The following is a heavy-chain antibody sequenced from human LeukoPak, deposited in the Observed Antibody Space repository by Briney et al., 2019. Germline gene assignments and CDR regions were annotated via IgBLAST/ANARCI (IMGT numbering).Heavy chain of an antibody. D-gene: IGHD1-1*01. CDR1: GGSISSGDYY. Sequence: SETLSLTCTVSGGSISSGDYYWSWIRQPPGKGLEWIGYIYYSGSTYYNPSLKSRVTISVDTSKNQFSLKMSSVTAADTAAYYCARRDTTGRIGRFDPWGQGTLVTVSA. CDR3: ARRDTTGRIGRFDP. J-gene: IGHJ5*02. CDR2: IYYSGST. V-gene: IGHV4-30-4*01.